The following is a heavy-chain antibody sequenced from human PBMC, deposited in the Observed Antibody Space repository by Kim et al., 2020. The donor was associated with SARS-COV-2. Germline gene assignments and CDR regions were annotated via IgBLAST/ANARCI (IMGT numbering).Heavy chain of an antibody. CDR1: GFTFSSYS. J-gene: IGHJ4*02. V-gene: IGHV3-21*01. Sequence: GGSLRLSCAASGFTFSSYSMNWVRQAPGKGLEWVSSISSSSSYIYYADSVKGRFTISRDNAKNSLYLQMNSLRAEDTAVYYCAREGGVVGTWYDILTGYGVVWGQGTLVTASS. CDR2: ISSSSSYI. D-gene: IGHD3-9*01. CDR3: AREGGVVGTWYDILTGYGVV.